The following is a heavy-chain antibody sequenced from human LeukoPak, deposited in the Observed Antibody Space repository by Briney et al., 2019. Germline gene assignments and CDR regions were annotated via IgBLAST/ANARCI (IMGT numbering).Heavy chain of an antibody. Sequence: GGSLRLSCAASGFTFSSYWMSWVRQAPGKGLEWVANIKQDGSEKYYVDSVKGRFTISRDNSKNTLYLQMNSLRAEDTAVYYCAKDPRRYSRTGGYFDYWGQGTLVTVSS. CDR2: IKQDGSEK. V-gene: IGHV3-7*01. CDR1: GFTFSSYW. J-gene: IGHJ4*02. D-gene: IGHD6-13*01. CDR3: AKDPRRYSRTGGYFDY.